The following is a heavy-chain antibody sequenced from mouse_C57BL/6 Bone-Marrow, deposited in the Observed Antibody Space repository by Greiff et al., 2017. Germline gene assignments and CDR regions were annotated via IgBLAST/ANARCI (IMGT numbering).Heavy chain of an antibody. D-gene: IGHD2-1*01. CDR3: ARLGNSAWFAY. Sequence: EVMLVESGGDLVKPGGSLKLSCAASGFTFSSYGMSWVRQTPDKRLEWVATISSGGSYTYYPDSVKGRFTISRDNAKNTLYLQMSSLKSEDTAMYYCARLGNSAWFAYLGQGTLVTVSA. V-gene: IGHV5-6*01. CDR1: GFTFSSYG. J-gene: IGHJ3*01. CDR2: ISSGGSYT.